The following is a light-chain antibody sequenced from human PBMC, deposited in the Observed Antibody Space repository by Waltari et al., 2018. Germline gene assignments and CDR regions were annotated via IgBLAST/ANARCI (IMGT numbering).Light chain of an antibody. J-gene: IGLJ1*01. Sequence: SALPQPASVSGSPGQSITISCTGTRSDFSLFDYVYWYHHRPGKAPRLIIYDAVKRPSGVSNRFSGSMSGYTASLTISGLQAEDEADYYCCSYTSSDTYVFGSGTTVTVL. CDR3: CSYTSSDTYV. V-gene: IGLV2-14*03. CDR1: RSDFSLFDY. CDR2: DAV.